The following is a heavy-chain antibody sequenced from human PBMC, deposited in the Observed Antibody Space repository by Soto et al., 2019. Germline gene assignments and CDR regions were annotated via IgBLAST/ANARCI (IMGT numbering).Heavy chain of an antibody. CDR1: GGTLSIYA. CDR3: ARTSPFLEWLPPAPHDAFDI. D-gene: IGHD3-3*02. V-gene: IGHV1-69*13. J-gene: IGHJ3*02. CDR2: IIPIFGTA. Sequence: SVKVSCKASGGTLSIYAISWVRQAPGQGPEWMGGIIPIFGTANYAQKFQCSVTITADESTSTAYMELSSLRSEDTAVYYCARTSPFLEWLPPAPHDAFDIWGQGTMVTVS.